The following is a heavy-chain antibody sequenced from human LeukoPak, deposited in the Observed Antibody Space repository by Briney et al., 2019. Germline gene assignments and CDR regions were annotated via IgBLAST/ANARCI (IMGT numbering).Heavy chain of an antibody. V-gene: IGHV3-7*01. CDR2: IKTDGSEK. Sequence: PGGSLRLSCEGSGFTFSNYWMGWVRQAPGKGLQWVANIKTDGSEKYYVDSVKGRFTISRGNAKNSLYLQMNSLRAEDTAVYYCARCAYKLGRPRWFDPWGQGTLVTVSS. CDR1: GFTFSNYW. CDR3: ARCAYKLGRPRWFDP. D-gene: IGHD7-27*01. J-gene: IGHJ5*02.